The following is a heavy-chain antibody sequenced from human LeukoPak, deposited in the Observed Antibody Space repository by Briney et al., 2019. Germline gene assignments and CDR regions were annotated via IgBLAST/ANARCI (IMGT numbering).Heavy chain of an antibody. J-gene: IGHJ4*02. V-gene: IGHV3-30-3*01. Sequence: GGSLRLSCEASGFFFSSYCMHWVRQAPGKGLEWLSVISGDGTNKYYAESVKGRFTISRDNSKTTVLVQLNSLRVEDTAVYYCARCRENDFWSGSPVDHWGQGTLVTVSS. CDR3: ARCRENDFWSGSPVDH. CDR1: GFFFSSYC. CDR2: ISGDGTNK. D-gene: IGHD3-3*01.